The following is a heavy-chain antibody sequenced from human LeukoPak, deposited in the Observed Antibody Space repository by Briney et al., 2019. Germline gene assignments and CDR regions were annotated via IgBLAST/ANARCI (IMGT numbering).Heavy chain of an antibody. Sequence: GGSLRLSCAASGFTFSSYAMHWVRQAPGKGLEWVAVISYDGSNKYYADSVKGRFTISRDNSKNTLYLQMNSLRAEDTAVYYCARSGASKYYYDSKAAFDIWGQGTMVTVSS. V-gene: IGHV3-30-3*01. J-gene: IGHJ3*02. D-gene: IGHD3-22*01. CDR3: ARSGASKYYYDSKAAFDI. CDR1: GFTFSSYA. CDR2: ISYDGSNK.